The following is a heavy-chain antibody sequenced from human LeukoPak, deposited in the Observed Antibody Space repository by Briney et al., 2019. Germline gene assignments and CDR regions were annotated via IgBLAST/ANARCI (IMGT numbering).Heavy chain of an antibody. D-gene: IGHD6-13*01. V-gene: IGHV3-53*01. CDR3: ARDLAAVGTYPHY. Sequence: SGGSLRLSCAASGFTVSSNYMSWVRQAPGKGPEWVSVIYGGGSTYYADSVKGRFTISRDNSKNTLYLQMNSLRAEDTAVYYCARDLAAVGTYPHYWGQGTLVTVSS. J-gene: IGHJ4*02. CDR1: GFTVSSNY. CDR2: IYGGGST.